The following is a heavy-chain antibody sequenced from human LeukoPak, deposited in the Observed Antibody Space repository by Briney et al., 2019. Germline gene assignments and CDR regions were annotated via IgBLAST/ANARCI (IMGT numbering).Heavy chain of an antibody. J-gene: IGHJ3*01. CDR3: AREDDDWGPNTFDL. CDR2: IVSSSHVT. Sequence: GGSLRLSCVASGFNFNSYSMNWVRQAPGKGPEWLSYIVSSSHVTHYADSVVGRFTISRDNAKSSLYLQVDSLRTDDTAVYYCAREDDDWGPNTFDLWGPGTKVTVS. V-gene: IGHV3-48*01. D-gene: IGHD7-27*01. CDR1: GFNFNSYS.